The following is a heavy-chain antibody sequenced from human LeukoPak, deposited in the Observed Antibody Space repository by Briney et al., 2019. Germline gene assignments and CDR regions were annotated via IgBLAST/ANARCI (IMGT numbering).Heavy chain of an antibody. Sequence: GESLKISCKGSEYSLTNYWISWVRQMPGKGLEWMGRIDPSDSYTNYSPSFQGHVTISADKSISTAYLQWSSLKASDTAMYYCARHRHGYCSSTSCYAFDYWGQGTLVTVSS. CDR3: ARHRHGYCSSTSCYAFDY. CDR2: IDPSDSYT. J-gene: IGHJ4*02. CDR1: EYSLTNYW. V-gene: IGHV5-10-1*01. D-gene: IGHD2-2*01.